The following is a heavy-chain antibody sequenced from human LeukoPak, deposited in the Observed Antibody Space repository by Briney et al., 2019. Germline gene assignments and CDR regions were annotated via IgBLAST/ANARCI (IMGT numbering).Heavy chain of an antibody. Sequence: SETLSLTCTVSGDSISSSSSYWGWISQPPGDGLEWIGSIYYSGSTYYNTSLRSRVTISVDTSKNQFSLRLNSVTAAATAVYFCARGVNNWNIDVFDIWGQGTMVTVSS. V-gene: IGHV4-39*01. CDR3: ARGVNNWNIDVFDI. CDR1: GDSISSSSSY. D-gene: IGHD1/OR15-1a*01. CDR2: IYYSGST. J-gene: IGHJ3*02.